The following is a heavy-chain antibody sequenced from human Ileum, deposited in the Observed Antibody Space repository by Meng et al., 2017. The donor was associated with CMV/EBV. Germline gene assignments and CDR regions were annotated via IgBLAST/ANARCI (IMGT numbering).Heavy chain of an antibody. CDR1: GFTFSDYQ. Sequence: QGHLGGSGGRLVKPGGSLRLACAASGFTFSDYQINWIRQAPGKGLEWISYISDSGIYTKYTDSEKGRFTISRDNDKDSVYLQMDSLRDEDTAVYFCAREGGPKRFDSWGQGTLVTVSS. D-gene: IGHD2-15*01. J-gene: IGHJ4*02. V-gene: IGHV3-11*06. CDR2: ISDSGIYT. CDR3: AREGGPKRFDS.